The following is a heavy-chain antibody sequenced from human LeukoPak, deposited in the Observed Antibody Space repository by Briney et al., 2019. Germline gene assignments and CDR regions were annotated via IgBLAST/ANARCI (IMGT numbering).Heavy chain of an antibody. Sequence: GASVKVSCKASGYTFTGYFMHWVRQAPGQGLDWMGWIDPNSGATNYAQKFQGRVTMTRDTSISTAYMEPSRLTSDDTAVYYCARDVSPDSSGNPDYWGQGTLVTVS. CDR3: ARDVSPDSSGNPDY. CDR2: IDPNSGAT. V-gene: IGHV1-2*02. J-gene: IGHJ4*02. D-gene: IGHD3-22*01. CDR1: GYTFTGYF.